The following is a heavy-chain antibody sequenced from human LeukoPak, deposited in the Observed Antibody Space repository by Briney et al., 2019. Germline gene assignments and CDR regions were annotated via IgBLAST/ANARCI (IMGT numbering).Heavy chain of an antibody. CDR1: GFPLSYYY. CDR3: ASLWFGEENGGFDY. Sequence: GGSLRLSCSASGFPLSYYYMSWIRQAPARGLEWVACINSSSSYTNYADAVKGRFTISRDNAKNTMYQQMNSLRAEDTAVYYCASLWFGEENGGFDYWGQGTLGTVSS. CDR2: INSSSSYT. D-gene: IGHD3-10*01. J-gene: IGHJ4*02. V-gene: IGHV3-11*03.